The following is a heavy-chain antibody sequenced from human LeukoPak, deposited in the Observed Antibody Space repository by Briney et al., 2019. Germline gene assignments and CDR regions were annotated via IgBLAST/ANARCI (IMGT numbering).Heavy chain of an antibody. CDR1: GYTFTSYY. J-gene: IGHJ6*03. CDR2: INPSGSST. D-gene: IGHD2-2*01. V-gene: IGHV1-46*01. CDR3: ARLVDCSSTSCRPYYYYYYMDV. Sequence: ASVKVSCKASGYTFTSYYMHWVRQAPGQGLELMGIINPSGSSTSYAQKFQGRVTMTRDTSTSTVYMELSSLRSEDTAVYYCARLVDCSSTSCRPYYYYYYMDVWGKGTTVTVSS.